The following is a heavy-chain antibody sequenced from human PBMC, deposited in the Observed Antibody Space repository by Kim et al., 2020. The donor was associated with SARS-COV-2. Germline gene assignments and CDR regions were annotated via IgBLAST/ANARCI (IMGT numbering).Heavy chain of an antibody. CDR3: TTEVGSSWYWPDSQFDY. D-gene: IGHD6-13*01. V-gene: IGHV3-15*01. Sequence: GGSLRLSCAASGFTFSNAWMSWVRQAPGKGLEWVGRIKSKTDGGTTDYAAPVKGRFTISRDDSKNTLYLQMNSLKTEDTAVYYCTTEVGSSWYWPDSQFDYWGQGTLVTVSS. CDR2: IKSKTDGGTT. J-gene: IGHJ4*02. CDR1: GFTFSNAW.